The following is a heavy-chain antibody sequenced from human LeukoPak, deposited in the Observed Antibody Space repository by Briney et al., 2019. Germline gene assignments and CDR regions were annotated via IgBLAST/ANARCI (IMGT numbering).Heavy chain of an antibody. CDR3: AKDLERQLLYYYYYGMDV. CDR2: ISYDGSNK. V-gene: IGHV3-30*18. Sequence: GGSLRLSCAASGFTFSSYGMHWVRRAPGKGLEWVAVISYDGSNKYYADSVKGRFAISRDNSKNTLYLQMNSLRAEDTAVYYCAKDLERQLLYYYYYGMDVWGQGTTVTVSS. D-gene: IGHD1-1*01. CDR1: GFTFSSYG. J-gene: IGHJ6*02.